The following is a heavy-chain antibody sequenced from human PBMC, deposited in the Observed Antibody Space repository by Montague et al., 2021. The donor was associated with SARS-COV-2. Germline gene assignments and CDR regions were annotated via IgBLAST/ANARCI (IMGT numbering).Heavy chain of an antibody. D-gene: IGHD3-10*01. J-gene: IGHJ4*02. Sequence: YLRLSCAASGFTFSNYGMSWVRQAPGKGLEWVSPISGSGGSVSYADSVKGRFTISRDNSKNTLYLQMNSLRTEDTAVYYCAKSAYYYGTGPLDNWGQGTLVTVSS. V-gene: IGHV3-23*01. CDR2: ISGSGGSV. CDR3: AKSAYYYGTGPLDN. CDR1: GFTFSNYG.